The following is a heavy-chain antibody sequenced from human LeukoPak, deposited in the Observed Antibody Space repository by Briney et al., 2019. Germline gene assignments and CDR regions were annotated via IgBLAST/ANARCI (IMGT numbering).Heavy chain of an antibody. CDR3: TRMTTGHDY. V-gene: IGHV4-34*01. CDR1: GVSFDDYY. Sequence: PSETLSLTCAVSGVSFDDYYWSWVRQTPGKGLEWIGEINHSGYTTDNPSLKSRVTLSIDTSRKQFSLNLRSVTVADAGTYHCTRMTTGHDYWGQGTLVTVSS. CDR2: INHSGYT. J-gene: IGHJ4*02. D-gene: IGHD4-17*01.